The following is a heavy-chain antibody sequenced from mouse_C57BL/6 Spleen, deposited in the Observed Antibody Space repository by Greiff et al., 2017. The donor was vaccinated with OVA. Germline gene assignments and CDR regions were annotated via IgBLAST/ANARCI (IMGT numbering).Heavy chain of an antibody. V-gene: IGHV1-81*01. D-gene: IGHD1-1*01. CDR2: IYPRSGNT. J-gene: IGHJ4*01. Sequence: VQLQESGAELARPGASVKLSCKASGYTFTSYGISWVKQRTGQGLEWIGEIYPRSGNTYYNEKFKGKATLTADKSSSTAYMELRSLTSEDSAVYFCARGDGSSLYAMDYWGQGTSVTVSS. CDR3: ARGDGSSLYAMDY. CDR1: GYTFTSYG.